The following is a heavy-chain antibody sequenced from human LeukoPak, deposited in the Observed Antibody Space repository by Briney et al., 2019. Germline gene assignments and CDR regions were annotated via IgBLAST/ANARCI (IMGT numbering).Heavy chain of an antibody. D-gene: IGHD4-11*01. J-gene: IGHJ4*02. V-gene: IGHV3-53*01. Sequence: PGGSLSLSGASPGFPFSTSFMSGARQAPGKGLAWLSVLHSGGRKSNDDSVKGRFNISRDNSKHTLYLQMNSLRAEHTAVYYCARDGVDYSFEYWGQGTLVSVSS. CDR2: LHSGGRK. CDR3: ARDGVDYSFEY. CDR1: GFPFSTSF.